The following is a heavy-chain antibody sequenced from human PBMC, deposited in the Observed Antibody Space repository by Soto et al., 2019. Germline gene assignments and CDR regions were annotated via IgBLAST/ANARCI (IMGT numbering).Heavy chain of an antibody. CDR3: ASKITMVRGALEYYFDY. Sequence: QVQLQESGPGLVKPSQTLSLTCTVSGGSISSGGYYWSWIRQHPGKGLEWIGYIYYSGNTYYNPSLKARVIISVDTSKNQFSLKLRYVTAADTAVYYCASKITMVRGALEYYFDYWGQGTLVTVSS. CDR2: IYYSGNT. V-gene: IGHV4-31*03. J-gene: IGHJ4*02. D-gene: IGHD3-10*01. CDR1: GGSISSGGYY.